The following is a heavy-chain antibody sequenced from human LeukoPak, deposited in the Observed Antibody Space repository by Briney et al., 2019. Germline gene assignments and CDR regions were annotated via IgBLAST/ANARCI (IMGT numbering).Heavy chain of an antibody. J-gene: IGHJ6*03. CDR2: IYYSGST. D-gene: IGHD3-10*01. CDR1: GGSISSYY. Sequence: SETLSLTCTVSGGSISSYYWSWIRQPPGKGLEWIGYIYYSGSTNYNPSLKSRVTISVDTSKSQFSLKLSSVTAADTAVYYCAREGITISYYYMDVWGKGTTVTVSS. V-gene: IGHV4-59*01. CDR3: AREGITISYYYMDV.